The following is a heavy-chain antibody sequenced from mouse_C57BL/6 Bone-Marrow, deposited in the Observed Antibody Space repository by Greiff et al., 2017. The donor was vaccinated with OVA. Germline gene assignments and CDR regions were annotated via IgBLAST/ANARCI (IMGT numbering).Heavy chain of an antibody. Sequence: VQLQQSGAELVRPGASVTLSCKASGYTFTDYEMHWVKQTPVHGLEWIRAIDPETGGTAYNQKFKGKAILTADKSSSTAYMELRSLTSVDSAVYYCTEGYSYAMDYWGQGTSVTVSS. V-gene: IGHV1-15*01. D-gene: IGHD2-12*01. CDR1: GYTFTDYE. J-gene: IGHJ4*01. CDR2: IDPETGGT. CDR3: TEGYSYAMDY.